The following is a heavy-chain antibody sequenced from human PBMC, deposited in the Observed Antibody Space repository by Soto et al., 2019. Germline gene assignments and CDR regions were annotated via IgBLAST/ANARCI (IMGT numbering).Heavy chain of an antibody. CDR2: IYYSGST. V-gene: IGHV4-39*01. Sequence: PSETLSLTCAVSGGSISSSSYYWGWIRQPPGKGLEWIGSIYYSGSTYYNPSLKSRVTISVDTSKNQFSLKLSSVTAADTAVYYCARCVPYYYNGMDVWGQGTMVTVSS. D-gene: IGHD3-10*02. J-gene: IGHJ6*02. CDR3: ARCVPYYYNGMDV. CDR1: GGSISSSSYY.